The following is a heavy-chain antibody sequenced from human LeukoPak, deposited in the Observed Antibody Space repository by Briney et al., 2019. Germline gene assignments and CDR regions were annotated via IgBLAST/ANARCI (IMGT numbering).Heavy chain of an antibody. CDR1: GFTFSSYS. CDR3: ARRGDRKGDAFDI. CDR2: ISSSSSYI. D-gene: IGHD3-10*01. J-gene: IGHJ3*02. V-gene: IGHV3-21*01. Sequence: PGGSLRLSCAASGFTFSSYSMNWVRQAPGKGLEWVSSISSSSSYIYYADSVKGRFTISRDNAKNSLYLQMNSLRAEDTAVYYCARRGDRKGDAFDIWGQGTMVTVSS.